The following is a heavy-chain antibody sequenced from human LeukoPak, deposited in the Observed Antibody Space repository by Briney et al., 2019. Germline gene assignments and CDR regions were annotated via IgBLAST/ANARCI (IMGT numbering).Heavy chain of an antibody. CDR2: ISSSSSTI. J-gene: IGHJ4*02. CDR3: QCNGQQLARGHRLYCFDY. V-gene: IGHV3-48*04. D-gene: IGHD6-13*01. Sequence: GGSLRLSCAASGFTFSSYSMNWVRQAPGKGLEWVSYISSSSSTIYYSDSVKGRFTISRDNAKNSLYLQMNSLKTEDTAVYYCQCNGQQLARGHRLYCFDYWGQGTLVTVSS. CDR1: GFTFSSYS.